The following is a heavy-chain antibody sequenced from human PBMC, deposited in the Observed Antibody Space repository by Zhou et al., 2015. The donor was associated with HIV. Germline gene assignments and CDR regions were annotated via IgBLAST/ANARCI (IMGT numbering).Heavy chain of an antibody. CDR3: ARDKSGGRYYDSSGYYDY. Sequence: QVQLVQSGAEVKKPGSSVKVSCKASGGTFSSYAISWVRQAPGQGLEWMGGIIPIFGTANYAQKFQGRVTITADESTSTAYMELSSLRSEDTAVYYCARDKSGGRYYDSSGYYDYWGQGTLVTVSS. CDR1: GGTFSSYA. J-gene: IGHJ4*02. D-gene: IGHD3-22*01. V-gene: IGHV1-69*12. CDR2: IIPIFGTA.